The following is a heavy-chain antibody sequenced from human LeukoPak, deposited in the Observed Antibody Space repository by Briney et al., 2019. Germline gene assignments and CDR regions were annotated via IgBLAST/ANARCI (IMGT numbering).Heavy chain of an antibody. D-gene: IGHD5-18*01. Sequence: PGGSLRLSCAASGFTFSSYWMHWVRQAPGKGLEWVSSISSSSSYIYYADSVKGRFTISRDNAKNSLYLQMNSLRAEDTAVYYCAREEVTRGAFDIWGQGTMVTVSS. CDR2: ISSSSSYI. CDR1: GFTFSSYW. V-gene: IGHV3-21*01. CDR3: AREEVTRGAFDI. J-gene: IGHJ3*02.